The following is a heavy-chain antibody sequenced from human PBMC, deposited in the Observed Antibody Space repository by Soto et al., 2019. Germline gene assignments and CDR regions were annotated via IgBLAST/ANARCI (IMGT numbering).Heavy chain of an antibody. J-gene: IGHJ6*02. CDR1: GDSVSDNSAD. D-gene: IGHD2-15*01. CDR2: TYYRSKWYN. CDR3: AKDPVVVAATAYYYYGMDV. V-gene: IGHV6-1*01. Sequence: SQTLSLTCAISGDSVSDNSADWNWIRQSPSRGLEWLGRTYYRSKWYNDYAVSVKGRFTISRDNSKNTLYLQMNSLRAEDTAVYYCAKDPVVVAATAYYYYGMDVWGQGTTVTVS.